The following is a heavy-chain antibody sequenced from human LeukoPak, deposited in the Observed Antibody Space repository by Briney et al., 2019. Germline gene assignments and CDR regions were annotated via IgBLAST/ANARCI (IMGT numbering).Heavy chain of an antibody. Sequence: SGGSLRLSCAAPGFTVSSNYMSWVRQAPGKGLEWVSVIYSGGSTYYADSVKGRFTISRDNSKNTLYLQMNSLRAEDTAVYYCARESYCSGGSCYRQFYNAFDIWGQGTMVTVSS. V-gene: IGHV3-66*01. CDR3: ARESYCSGGSCYRQFYNAFDI. D-gene: IGHD2-15*01. CDR1: GFTVSSNY. CDR2: IYSGGST. J-gene: IGHJ3*02.